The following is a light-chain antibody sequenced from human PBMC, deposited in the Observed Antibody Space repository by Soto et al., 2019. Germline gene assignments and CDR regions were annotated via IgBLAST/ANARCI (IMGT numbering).Light chain of an antibody. Sequence: QSALTQPRSVSGSPGQSVTISCTGTISDVAGYNYVSWYQHHPGKAPKLLISDVTKRPSWVPDRFSGSKSGSTASLTISELQAEDEADYYCSSYAGSNNFVFGTGTKLTVL. CDR3: SSYAGSNNFV. CDR2: DVT. CDR1: ISDVAGYNY. J-gene: IGLJ1*01. V-gene: IGLV2-11*01.